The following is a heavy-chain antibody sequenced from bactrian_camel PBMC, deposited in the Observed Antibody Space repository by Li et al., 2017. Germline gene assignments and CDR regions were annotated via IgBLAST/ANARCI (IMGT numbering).Heavy chain of an antibody. CDR1: GQSYSRYD. D-gene: IGHD3*01. J-gene: IGHJ4*01. V-gene: IGHV3S53*01. CDR2: IDNDGST. Sequence: HVQLVESGGGSVQARGTLRLSCAASGQSYSRYDDWCMAWFRQAPGKERDGVAAIDNDGSTTYADSVKGRFTISKDNAKNTVYLQMSKLTTEDTAMYYCAAGPTHNGYCSTLRNPQYWGQGTQVTVS. CDR3: AAGPTHNGYCSTLRNPQY.